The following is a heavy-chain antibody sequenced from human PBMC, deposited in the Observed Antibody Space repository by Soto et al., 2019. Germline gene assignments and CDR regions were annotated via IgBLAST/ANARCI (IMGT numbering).Heavy chain of an antibody. V-gene: IGHV3-66*01. Sequence: EVQLEESGGGLVQPGGSLRISCAVSGFTVSINYMTWVRHAPGKGLEWVSVIYRGGDKYYADSVKDRFTISRDNSKNMELLQMNSLRAVDTAVYYCARRITEDTVSIDNCYVDYWGQVTRVTVSS. J-gene: IGHJ4*02. D-gene: IGHD3-3*01. CDR3: ARRITEDTVSIDNCYVDY. CDR1: GFTVSINY. CDR2: IYRGGDK.